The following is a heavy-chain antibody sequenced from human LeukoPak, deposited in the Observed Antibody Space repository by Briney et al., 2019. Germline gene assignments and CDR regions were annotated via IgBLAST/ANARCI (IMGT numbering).Heavy chain of an antibody. D-gene: IGHD4-17*01. CDR1: GGSISSSSYY. J-gene: IGHJ4*02. CDR2: IYYSGST. V-gene: IGHV4-39*07. Sequence: SETLSLTCTVSGGSISSSSYYRGWIRQPPGKGLEWIGSIYYSGSTYYNPSLKSRVTISVDTSKNQFSLKLSSVTAADTAVYYCARETTVTTATFDYWGQGTLVNVSS. CDR3: ARETTVTTATFDY.